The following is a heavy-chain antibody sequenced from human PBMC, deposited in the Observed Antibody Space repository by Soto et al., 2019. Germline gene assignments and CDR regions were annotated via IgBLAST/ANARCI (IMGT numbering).Heavy chain of an antibody. Sequence: QVQLQESGPGLVKPSQTLSLTCTVSGGSINSDFYYWTWIRQHPGKGLEWLGYIYYSGSTYYNPSLKSLITISLDMSKNQFSLKLSSVTAADTAVYYCARQYHSSGYWFDYWGQGTLVTVSS. CDR2: IYYSGST. D-gene: IGHD3-22*01. V-gene: IGHV4-31*01. J-gene: IGHJ4*02. CDR1: GGSINSDFYY. CDR3: ARQYHSSGYWFDY.